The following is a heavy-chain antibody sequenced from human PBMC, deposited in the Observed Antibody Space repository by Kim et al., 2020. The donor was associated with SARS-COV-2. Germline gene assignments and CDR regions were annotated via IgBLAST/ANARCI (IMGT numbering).Heavy chain of an antibody. CDR2: IYHSGST. Sequence: SETLSLTCAVSGGSISSGGYSWSWIRQPPGKGLEWIGYIYHSGSTYYNPSLKSRVTISVDRSKNQFSLKLSSVTAADTAVYYCARGLSGYIPFDYWGQGTLVTVSS. D-gene: IGHD3-22*01. CDR3: ARGLSGYIPFDY. J-gene: IGHJ4*02. V-gene: IGHV4-30-2*01. CDR1: GGSISSGGYS.